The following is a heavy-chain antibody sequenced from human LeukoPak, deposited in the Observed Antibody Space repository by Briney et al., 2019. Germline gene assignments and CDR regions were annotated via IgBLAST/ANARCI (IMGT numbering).Heavy chain of an antibody. Sequence: PGGPLRLSCAASGFTFSSYEMNWVRQAPGKGLEWVSYISSSGSTIYYADSVKGRFTISRDNAKNSLYLQMNSLRAEDTAVYYCARDRGATYAWDYWGQGTLVTVSS. V-gene: IGHV3-48*03. CDR3: ARDRGATYAWDY. D-gene: IGHD1-26*01. CDR1: GFTFSSYE. CDR2: ISSSGSTI. J-gene: IGHJ4*02.